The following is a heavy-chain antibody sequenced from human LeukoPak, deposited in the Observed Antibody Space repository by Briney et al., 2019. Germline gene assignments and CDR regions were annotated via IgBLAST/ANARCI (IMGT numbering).Heavy chain of an antibody. V-gene: IGHV4-4*07. Sequence: PSETLSLTCTVSGGSISSYYWGWIRQAAGKGLEWIGRIYTSGSTNYNPSLKSRVTMSVDTSKNQFSLKLSSVTAADTAVYYCARVKVVRGVSEFDYWGQGTLVTVSS. J-gene: IGHJ4*02. CDR2: IYTSGST. D-gene: IGHD3-10*01. CDR3: ARVKVVRGVSEFDY. CDR1: GGSISSYY.